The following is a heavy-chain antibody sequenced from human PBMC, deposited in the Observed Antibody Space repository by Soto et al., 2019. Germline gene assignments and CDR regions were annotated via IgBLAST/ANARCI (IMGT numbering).Heavy chain of an antibody. J-gene: IGHJ6*02. CDR2: IRGFSPYT. CDR1: GFTFRTYT. V-gene: IGHV3-21*01. Sequence: EVQLVESGGGLVKPGGSLRLSCVASGFTFRTYTMNWVRQAPGKGLEWVSGIRGFSPYTFYAESVKGRFTVSRDNAKNSLYLQMNSLGVEDTAVYYCARDRGDEANDYYYTPMDVWGQGTTVTASS. CDR3: ARDRGDEANDYYYTPMDV.